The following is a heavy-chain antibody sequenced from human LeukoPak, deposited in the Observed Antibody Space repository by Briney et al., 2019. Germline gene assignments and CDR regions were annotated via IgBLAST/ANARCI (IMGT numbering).Heavy chain of an antibody. Sequence: GASVKVSCKASGYTFTGYYMHWVRQAPEQGLEWMGWISAYNGNTNYAQKLQGRVTMTTDTSTSTAYMGLRSLRSDDTAVYYCASVAVAGTYYYGMDVWGQGTTVTVSS. CDR2: ISAYNGNT. V-gene: IGHV1-18*04. CDR3: ASVAVAGTYYYGMDV. D-gene: IGHD6-19*01. J-gene: IGHJ6*02. CDR1: GYTFTGYY.